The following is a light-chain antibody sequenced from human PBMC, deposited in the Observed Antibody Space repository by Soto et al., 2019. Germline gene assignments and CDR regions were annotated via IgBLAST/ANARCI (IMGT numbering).Light chain of an antibody. CDR1: QSIRTW. V-gene: IGKV1-5*03. J-gene: IGKJ2*01. CDR3: QQYNSYSYT. Sequence: DIQMTQSPSTLSAAVGDRVIITCRASQSIRTWLAWYQQKPGKAPKLLIYEASILESGVPSRFSGNGSGTEFTRTISSLQPDDFATYHCQQYNSYSYTFGQGTKLEIK. CDR2: EAS.